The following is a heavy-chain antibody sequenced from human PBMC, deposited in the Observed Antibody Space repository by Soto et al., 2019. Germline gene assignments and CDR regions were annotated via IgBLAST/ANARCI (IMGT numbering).Heavy chain of an antibody. J-gene: IGHJ6*02. CDR3: ARTPVGDSGYYGMDV. V-gene: IGHV5-10-1*01. D-gene: IGHD4-17*01. CDR2: IDPSDSYT. CDR1: GYSFTSYW. Sequence: GESLKIYCQCSGYSFTSYWISWVRQMPGKGLEWMGRIDPSDSYTNYSPSFQGHVTISADKSISTAYLQWSSLRASDTAMYYCARTPVGDSGYYGMDVWGQGTAVTVYS.